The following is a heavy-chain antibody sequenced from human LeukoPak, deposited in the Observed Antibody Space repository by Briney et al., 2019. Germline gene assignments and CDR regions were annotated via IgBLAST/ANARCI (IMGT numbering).Heavy chain of an antibody. CDR3: ARDSYGYNWFDS. V-gene: IGHV4-59*01. CDR2: IYYSGNT. D-gene: IGHD5-18*01. CDR1: GGSISNYY. Sequence: SETLSLTCTVSGGSISNYYWSWIWQPPGKRLEWIGYIYYSGNTNYNPSLKSRVTILVDTSKNQFSLRLNSVTAADTAVYYCARDSYGYNWFDSWGQGTLVTVSS. J-gene: IGHJ5*01.